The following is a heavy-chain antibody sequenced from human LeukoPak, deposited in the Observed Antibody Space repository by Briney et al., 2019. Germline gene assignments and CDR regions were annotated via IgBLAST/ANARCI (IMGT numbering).Heavy chain of an antibody. D-gene: IGHD4-11*01. J-gene: IGHJ3*02. Sequence: PGGSLSLSCVASGFTVSVYGMHWVRQAPGKGLEWVAFIRLVGGEKYYADSVKGRFTISKDSSKDTLYLQKNSLRVEDTAMYYCAKDPKPDYTDIWGQGTMVTVSS. CDR2: IRLVGGEK. V-gene: IGHV3-30*02. CDR1: GFTVSVYG. CDR3: AKDPKPDYTDI.